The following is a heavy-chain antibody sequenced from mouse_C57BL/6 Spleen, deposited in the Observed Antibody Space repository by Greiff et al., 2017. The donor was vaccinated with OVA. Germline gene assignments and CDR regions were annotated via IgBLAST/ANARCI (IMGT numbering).Heavy chain of an antibody. CDR2: FHPYNDDT. D-gene: IGHD1-1*01. V-gene: IGHV1-47*01. Sequence: QVQLQQSGAELVKPGASVKMSCKASGYTFTTYPIEWMKQNHGKSLEWIGNFHPYNDDTKYNEKFKGKATLTVEKSSSTVYLELSRLTSDDSAVYYCARGFIEVRSSYDYYAMDYWGQGTSVTVSS. CDR3: ARGFIEVRSSYDYYAMDY. J-gene: IGHJ4*01. CDR1: GYTFTTYP.